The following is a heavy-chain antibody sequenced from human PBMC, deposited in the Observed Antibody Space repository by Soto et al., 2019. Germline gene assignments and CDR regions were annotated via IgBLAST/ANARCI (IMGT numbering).Heavy chain of an antibody. V-gene: IGHV4-61*01. CDR3: TREQSDDNYFDP. J-gene: IGHJ5*02. CDR2: IYYSGGT. D-gene: IGHD6-19*01. Sequence: SETLSLTCTVSGGSVSSGSYYWSWIRQPPGKGLEWIGYIYYSGGTNYNPSLKSRVTISLDKSKSQFSLRLISVTAADTAVYYCTREQSDDNYFDPWGQGTLVTVSS. CDR1: GGSVSSGSYY.